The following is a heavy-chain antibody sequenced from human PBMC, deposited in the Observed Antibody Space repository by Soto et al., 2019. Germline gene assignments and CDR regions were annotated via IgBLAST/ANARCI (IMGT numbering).Heavy chain of an antibody. V-gene: IGHV5-51*01. D-gene: IGHD2-15*01. CDR3: ARHGLGYCSGGSCYSGYYYAMDV. CDR1: GYSFTSYW. J-gene: IGHJ6*02. CDR2: IYPGDSDT. Sequence: GESLKISCKGSGYSFTSYWIGWVRQMPGKGLEWMGIIYPGDSDTRYSPSFQGQVTISADKSISTAYLQWSSLKASDTAMYYCARHGLGYCSGGSCYSGYYYAMDVWGQGTTVTVSS.